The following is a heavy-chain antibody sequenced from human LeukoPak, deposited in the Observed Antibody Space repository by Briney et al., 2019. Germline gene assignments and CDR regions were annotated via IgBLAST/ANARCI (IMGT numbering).Heavy chain of an antibody. Sequence: SETLSLTCTVSGGSISSYYWSWIRQPPGKGLEWIGYIYYSGSTNYNPSLKSRVTISVDTSKNQFSLKLSSVTAADTAVHYCARVRFHPPDFDYWGQGTLVTVSS. J-gene: IGHJ4*02. D-gene: IGHD4-17*01. CDR1: GGSISSYY. CDR2: IYYSGST. V-gene: IGHV4-59*01. CDR3: ARVRFHPPDFDY.